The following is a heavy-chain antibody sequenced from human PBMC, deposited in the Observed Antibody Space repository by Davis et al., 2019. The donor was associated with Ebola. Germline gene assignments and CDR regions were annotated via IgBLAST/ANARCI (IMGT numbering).Heavy chain of an antibody. CDR2: INPNSGDT. D-gene: IGHD2-15*01. Sequence: AASVKVSCKASGYTFTGYYIHWVRQAPGQGLEWMGWINPNSGDTKYSQKVQGWVTMTRDTPISTDYLELNRLTSDDTAVYYCARDRVCSGATCYAYFDFWGQGTLVTVSS. V-gene: IGHV1-2*04. CDR1: GYTFTGYY. J-gene: IGHJ4*02. CDR3: ARDRVCSGATCYAYFDF.